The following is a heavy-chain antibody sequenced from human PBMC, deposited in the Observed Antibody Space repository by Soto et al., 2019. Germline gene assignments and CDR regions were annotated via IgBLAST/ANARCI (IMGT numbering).Heavy chain of an antibody. CDR3: SRFGESSNWFDS. CDR1: GGSISSGGYS. J-gene: IGHJ5*01. CDR2: IYHSGST. D-gene: IGHD3-10*01. V-gene: IGHV4-30-2*01. Sequence: LSLTCAVSGGSISSGGYSWSWIRQPPGKGLEWIGYIYHSGSTYYNPSLKSRVTISVDRSKNQFSLKLSSVTAADTAVYYCSRFGESSNWFDSWGQGTLVTVSS.